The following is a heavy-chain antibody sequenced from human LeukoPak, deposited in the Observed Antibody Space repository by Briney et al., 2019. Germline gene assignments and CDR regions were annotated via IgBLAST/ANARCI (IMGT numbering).Heavy chain of an antibody. J-gene: IGHJ4*01. V-gene: IGHV3-20*04. Sequence: GGSLRLSCAASGFTFDDYGMSWVRQAPGKGLEWVSGITWNGGSTGYADSVKGRFTISRDNAKNSVYLQMSSLGAEDTAIYYCARVSLWISYRYIDYWGQGTLVIVSS. CDR2: ITWNGGST. D-gene: IGHD3-16*02. CDR1: GFTFDDYG. CDR3: ARVSLWISYRYIDY.